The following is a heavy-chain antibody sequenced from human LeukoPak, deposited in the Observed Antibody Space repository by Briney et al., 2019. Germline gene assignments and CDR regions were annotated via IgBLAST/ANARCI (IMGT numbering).Heavy chain of an antibody. CDR1: GGSISSYY. J-gene: IGHJ4*02. CDR2: IYTSGST. CDR3: ARWVIAVAGDYFDY. V-gene: IGHV4-4*07. D-gene: IGHD6-19*01. Sequence: PSETLSLTCTVSGGSISSYYWSWIRQPAGKGLKWIGRIYTSGSTNYNPSLKSRVTMSVDTSKNQFSLKLSSVTAADTAVYYCARWVIAVAGDYFDYWGQGTLVTVSS.